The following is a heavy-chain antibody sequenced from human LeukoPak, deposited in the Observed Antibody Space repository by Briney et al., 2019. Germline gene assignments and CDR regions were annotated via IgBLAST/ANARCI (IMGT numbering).Heavy chain of an antibody. Sequence: GGSLRLSCAASGFTFSSSWMQWVRQAPGKGLVWVSHINSDGSSTNYADSVKGRFTISRDNSKNTLYLQMNSLRAEDTAVYYCARATYYYDSSGYDFWGQGTLVTVSS. CDR2: INSDGSST. V-gene: IGHV3-74*01. CDR3: ARATYYYDSSGYDF. J-gene: IGHJ4*02. CDR1: GFTFSSSW. D-gene: IGHD3-22*01.